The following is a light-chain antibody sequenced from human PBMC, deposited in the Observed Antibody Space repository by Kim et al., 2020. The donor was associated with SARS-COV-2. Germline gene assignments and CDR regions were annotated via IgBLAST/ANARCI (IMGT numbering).Light chain of an antibody. CDR3: QSYDDTIVV. J-gene: IGLJ2*01. CDR1: SGTFASSY. V-gene: IGLV6-57*03. CDR2: EDY. Sequence: GRTVTVSCTRSSGTFASSYVQWFQQRPGSVPTTVIFEDYQRPSGVPDRFSGSVDSSSNSASLTISGLKTEDEGYYYCQSYDDTIVVFGGGTQLTVL.